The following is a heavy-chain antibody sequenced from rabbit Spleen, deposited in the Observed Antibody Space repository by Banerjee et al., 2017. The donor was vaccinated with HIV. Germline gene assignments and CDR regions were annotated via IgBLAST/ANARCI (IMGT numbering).Heavy chain of an antibody. V-gene: IGHV1S40*01. Sequence: QSLEESGGDLVKPEGSLTLTCTASGFSFSSKAVMCWVRQAPGKGLEWIACINIVTGKSVYASWAKGRFTMSRTSSTTVTLQMTSLTAADTATYFCARDTATSFSTYGMDLWGPGTIVTVS. CDR2: INIVTGKS. D-gene: IGHD1-1*01. J-gene: IGHJ6*01. CDR3: ARDTATSFSTYGMDL. CDR1: GFSFSSKAV.